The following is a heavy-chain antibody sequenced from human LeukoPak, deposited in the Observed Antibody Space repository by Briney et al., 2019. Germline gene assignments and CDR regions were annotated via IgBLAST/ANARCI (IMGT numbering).Heavy chain of an antibody. Sequence: SETLSLTCAVYGGSFSGYYWSWIRQPPGKGLEWIGEINHSGSTNYNPSLKSRVTISVDTSRTQFSLKLSSVTAADTAVYYCAGSGYSYGADAFDIWGQGTMVTVSS. CDR3: AGSGYSYGADAFDI. CDR2: INHSGST. D-gene: IGHD5-18*01. CDR1: GGSFSGYY. V-gene: IGHV4-34*01. J-gene: IGHJ3*02.